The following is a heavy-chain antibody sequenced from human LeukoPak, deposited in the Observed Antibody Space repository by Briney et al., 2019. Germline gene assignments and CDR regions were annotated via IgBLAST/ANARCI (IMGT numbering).Heavy chain of an antibody. J-gene: IGHJ4*02. CDR1: GFTVSSNY. Sequence: GGSLRPSCAASGFTVSSNYMSWVRQAPGKGLEWVSVIYSGGSTYYADSVKGRFTISRDNSKSTLYIQMNSLRAEDTAVYYCARAKPKNMVRGLIMRRESRYYFDYWGQGTLVTVSS. CDR2: IYSGGST. V-gene: IGHV3-53*01. D-gene: IGHD3-10*01. CDR3: ARAKPKNMVRGLIMRRESRYYFDY.